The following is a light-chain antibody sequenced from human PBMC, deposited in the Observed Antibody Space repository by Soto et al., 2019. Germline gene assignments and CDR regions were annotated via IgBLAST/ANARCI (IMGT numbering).Light chain of an antibody. CDR2: DVS. CDR3: SSYTSSSTWV. V-gene: IGLV2-14*01. CDR1: SSDVGGYNY. J-gene: IGLJ3*02. Sequence: QSVLTQPASVSGSPGQSIAISCTGTSSDVGGYNYVSWYQQHPGKTPNLMIYDVSNRPSGVSNRFSGSKSGNTASLTISGLQAEDEADYYCSSYTSSSTWVFGGGT.